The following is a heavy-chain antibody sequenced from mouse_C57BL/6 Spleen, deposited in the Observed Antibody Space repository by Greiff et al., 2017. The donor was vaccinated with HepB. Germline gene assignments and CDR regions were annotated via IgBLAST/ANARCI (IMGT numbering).Heavy chain of an antibody. Sequence: EVKLMESGGGLVKPGGSLKLSCAASGFTFSSYAMSWVRQTPEKRLEWVATISDGGSYTYYPDNVKGRFTISRDNAKNNLYLQMSHLKSEDTAMYYCARVGYSNYVYFDVWGTVTTVTVSS. CDR3: ARVGYSNYVYFDV. D-gene: IGHD2-5*01. CDR1: GFTFSSYA. CDR2: ISDGGSYT. V-gene: IGHV5-4*03. J-gene: IGHJ1*03.